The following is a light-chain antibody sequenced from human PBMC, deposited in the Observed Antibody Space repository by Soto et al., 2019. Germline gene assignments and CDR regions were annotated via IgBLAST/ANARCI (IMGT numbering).Light chain of an antibody. CDR3: QQYGDSPRT. Sequence: EIVLTQSPGTLSLSPGERVTLSCRASQSVSSNYLAWYQLKLGQAPRLLIYGASTRATGIPDRFSGSGSGTDFTLTISRLEPEDFAVYYGQQYGDSPRTFGQGTRVEI. CDR2: GAS. CDR1: QSVSSNY. J-gene: IGKJ1*01. V-gene: IGKV3-20*01.